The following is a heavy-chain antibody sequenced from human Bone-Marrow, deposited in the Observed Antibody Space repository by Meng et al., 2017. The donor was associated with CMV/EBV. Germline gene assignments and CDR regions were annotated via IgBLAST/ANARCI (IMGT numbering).Heavy chain of an antibody. CDR1: GFTFSSYS. J-gene: IGHJ4*02. CDR2: ISSSSSYI. V-gene: IGHV3-21*04. CDR3: ARAPYSSGWYSY. Sequence: GESLKISCAASGFTFSSYSMNWVRQAPGKGLEWVSSISSSSSYIYYADSVKGRFTISRDNAKNSLYLQMNSLRAEDTAVYYCARAPYSSGWYSYWGQGTLVTGSS. D-gene: IGHD6-19*01.